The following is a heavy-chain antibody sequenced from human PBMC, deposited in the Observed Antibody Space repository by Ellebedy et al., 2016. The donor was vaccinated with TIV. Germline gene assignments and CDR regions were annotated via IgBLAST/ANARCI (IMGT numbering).Heavy chain of an antibody. D-gene: IGHD1-1*01. CDR2: VSQAESEK. Sequence: PGGSLRLSCAASGFTFRGYWMNWVRQAPGKGLEWVATVSQAESEKYVADSVKGRFAISRDNAKNSLYLQMGGLRAEDTGLYYCARGRTANWYFDLWGRGTLVTVSS. CDR3: ARGRTANWYFDL. V-gene: IGHV3-7*03. J-gene: IGHJ2*01. CDR1: GFTFRGYW.